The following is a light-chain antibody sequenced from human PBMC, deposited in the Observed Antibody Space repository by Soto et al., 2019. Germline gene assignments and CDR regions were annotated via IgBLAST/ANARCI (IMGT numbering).Light chain of an antibody. V-gene: IGKV3-15*01. J-gene: IGKJ2*01. CDR1: RSINTN. CDR3: QQYNNWPPYT. Sequence: EIVMTQSPATLSVSPGERATCSCRASRSINTNLAWFQQKPGQAPRLIIYGAATTATRIPARFSGSGSETEFTLTISSLQSEDFAVYYCQQYNNWPPYTFGQGTKMDIK. CDR2: GAA.